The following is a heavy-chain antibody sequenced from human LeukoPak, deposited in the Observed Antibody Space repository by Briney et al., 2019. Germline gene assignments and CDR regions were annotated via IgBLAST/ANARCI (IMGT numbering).Heavy chain of an antibody. D-gene: IGHD3-22*01. CDR2: IWYDGSNK. J-gene: IGHJ4*02. CDR1: GFTFSSYG. V-gene: IGHV3-33*06. Sequence: PGGSLRLSCAASGFTFSSYGMHWVRQAPGKGLEWVAVIWYDGSNKYYADSVKGRFTISRDNSKNTLYLQMNSLRAEDTAVYYCAKDKEYSSGTDYWGQGTLVTVSS. CDR3: AKDKEYSSGTDY.